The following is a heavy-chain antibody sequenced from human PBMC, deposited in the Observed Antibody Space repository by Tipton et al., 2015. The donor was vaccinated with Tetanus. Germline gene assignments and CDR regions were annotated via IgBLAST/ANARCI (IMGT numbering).Heavy chain of an antibody. CDR2: ISAYNGNT. V-gene: IGHV1-18*01. CDR3: ASSYYDILTGYYSTTPFDY. D-gene: IGHD3-9*01. J-gene: IGHJ4*02. CDR1: GYTFTSYG. Sequence: QSGAEVKKPGASVKVSCKASGYTFTSYGISWVRQAPGQGLEWMGWISAYNGNTNYAQKLQGRVTMTTDTSTSTAYMELRSLRSDDTAVYYCASSYYDILTGYYSTTPFDYWGQGTLVTVSS.